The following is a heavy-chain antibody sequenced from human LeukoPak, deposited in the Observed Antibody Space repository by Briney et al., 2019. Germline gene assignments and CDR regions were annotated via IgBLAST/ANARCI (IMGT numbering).Heavy chain of an antibody. D-gene: IGHD6-19*01. CDR3: AKGKDDSSGWYFFY. V-gene: IGHV3-21*04. J-gene: IGHJ4*02. Sequence: GGSLRLSCAASGFTFSSYSMNWVRQAPGKGLEWVSSISSSSSYIYYADSVKGRFTISRDNSENTLYLQMNSLRAEDTAVYYCAKGKDDSSGWYFFYWGQGTLVTVSS. CDR2: ISSSSSYI. CDR1: GFTFSSYS.